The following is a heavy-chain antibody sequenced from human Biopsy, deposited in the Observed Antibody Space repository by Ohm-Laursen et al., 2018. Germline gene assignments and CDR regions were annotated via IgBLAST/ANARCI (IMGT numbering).Heavy chain of an antibody. V-gene: IGHV1-69*06. CDR2: IIPMLGTV. D-gene: IGHD1-1*01. J-gene: IGHJ4*02. CDR1: GGTFQKYG. Sequence: SSVKVSCKASGGTFQKYGVTWVRQAPGQGLEWMGGIIPMLGTVQYARKLRGRVTITADKPTSTAYMELSSLRSDDTAVYYCAADINVWNVNYWGQGTQVIVSS. CDR3: AADINVWNVNY.